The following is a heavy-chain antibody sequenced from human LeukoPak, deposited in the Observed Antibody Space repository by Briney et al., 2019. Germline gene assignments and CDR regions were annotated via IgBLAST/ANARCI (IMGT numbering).Heavy chain of an antibody. CDR1: GFTFSSSA. D-gene: IGHD6-13*01. J-gene: IGHJ4*02. Sequence: PGGSLRLSCAASGFTFSSSAMSWVRQAPGKGLEWVSYISSSSSTIYYSDSVKGRFTISRDNAKNSLSLQMKSLRAEDTAVYYCATWAGTATGFSGPFDYWGQGTLVTVSS. V-gene: IGHV3-48*01. CDR3: ATWAGTATGFSGPFDY. CDR2: ISSSSSTI.